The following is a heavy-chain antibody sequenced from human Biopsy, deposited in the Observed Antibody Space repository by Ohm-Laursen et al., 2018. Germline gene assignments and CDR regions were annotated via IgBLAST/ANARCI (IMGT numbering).Heavy chain of an antibody. Sequence: GSLRLSCAASGFTFSIYWMNWVRQAPGKGLEWVSYISRSSSTIRYTDSVKGRFTISRDNAKNSLYLQMNSLRAEDTAVYYCAGVRGDYYYGMDVWGQGTTVTVSS. CDR1: GFTFSIYW. J-gene: IGHJ6*02. D-gene: IGHD3-16*01. CDR2: ISRSSSTI. CDR3: AGVRGDYYYGMDV. V-gene: IGHV3-48*01.